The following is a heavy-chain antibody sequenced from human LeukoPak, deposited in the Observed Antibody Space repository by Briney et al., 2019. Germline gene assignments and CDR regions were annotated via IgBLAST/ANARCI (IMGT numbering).Heavy chain of an antibody. CDR3: ARGGGSSWYTGYYYYYGMDV. Sequence: ASVKVSCKASGYTFTSYDINWVRQATAQGLEWIGWMNPNSSNTGYAQKFQGRVTMTRNTSISTGYMELSSLRSEDTAVYYCARGGGSSWYTGYYYYYGMDVWGQGTTVTVSS. D-gene: IGHD6-13*01. V-gene: IGHV1-8*01. J-gene: IGHJ6*02. CDR1: GYTFTSYD. CDR2: MNPNSSNT.